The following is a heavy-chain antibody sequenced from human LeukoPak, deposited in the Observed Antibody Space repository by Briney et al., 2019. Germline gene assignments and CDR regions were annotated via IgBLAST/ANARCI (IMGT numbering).Heavy chain of an antibody. CDR2: IKSKTDGGTT. CDR3: TTLELLWFGELLSGSIYGMDV. Sequence: GGSLRLSCAASGFTFSNAWMSWVRQAPGKGLEWVGRIKSKTDGGTTDYAAPVKGRFTTSRDDSKNTLYLQMNSLKTEDTAVYYCTTLELLWFGELLSGSIYGMDVWGKGTTVTVSS. J-gene: IGHJ6*04. V-gene: IGHV3-15*01. CDR1: GFTFSNAW. D-gene: IGHD3-10*01.